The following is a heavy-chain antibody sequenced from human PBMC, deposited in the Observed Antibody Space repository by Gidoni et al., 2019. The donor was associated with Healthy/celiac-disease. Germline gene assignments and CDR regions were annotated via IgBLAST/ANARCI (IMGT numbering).Heavy chain of an antibody. CDR2: ISWNSGSI. CDR1: GFTFDDYA. D-gene: IGHD3-9*01. CDR3: AKDKKYDILTGNFDY. V-gene: IGHV3-9*01. Sequence: DVQLVESGGGLVQPGSSLRLSCAASGFTFDDYAMHWVRQAPGKGLEWVSGISWNSGSIAYADSVKGRFTISRDSAKNSLYLQMNSLRPEDTALYYCAKDKKYDILTGNFDYWGQGTLVTVSS. J-gene: IGHJ4*02.